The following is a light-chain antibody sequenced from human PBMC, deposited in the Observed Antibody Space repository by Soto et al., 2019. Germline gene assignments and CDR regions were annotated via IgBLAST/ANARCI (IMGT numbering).Light chain of an antibody. J-gene: IGKJ1*01. Sequence: EIVLTQSPGTLSLSPGERATLSCRASQSVSNNYLAWYQQKPGQAPRLLIYGASNRATGIPDRISGSGSGTDFTLTISRLEPEDFAVYYGQQYGSSGTVGQGTKVEIK. V-gene: IGKV3-20*01. CDR1: QSVSNNY. CDR2: GAS. CDR3: QQYGSSGT.